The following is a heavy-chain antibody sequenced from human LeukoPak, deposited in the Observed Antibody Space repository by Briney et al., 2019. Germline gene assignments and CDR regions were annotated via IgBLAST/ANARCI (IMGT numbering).Heavy chain of an antibody. CDR2: INHSGST. V-gene: IGHV4-34*01. CDR1: GGSFSGYY. D-gene: IGHD6-6*01. Sequence: SETLSLTCAVYGGSFSGYYWSWIRQPPGKGLEWIGEINHSGSTNYNPSLESRVTISVDTSKNQFSLKLSSVTAADTAGYYCARGTDYSSLDNWFGPWGQGTLVTVSS. J-gene: IGHJ5*02. CDR3: ARGTDYSSLDNWFGP.